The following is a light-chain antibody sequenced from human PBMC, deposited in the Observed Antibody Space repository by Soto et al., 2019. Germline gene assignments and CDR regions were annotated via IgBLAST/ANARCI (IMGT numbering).Light chain of an antibody. CDR2: GAS. V-gene: IGKV3-20*01. Sequence: EIVLTQSPGTLSLSPGERATLSCRASQSVSSSYLAWYQQKPGQAPWLLIYGASSRASGVPDRFSGSGSGTDFTLTISGLEPEDFAVYYCQQYDRSPFTFGQGTRLDIK. J-gene: IGKJ5*01. CDR1: QSVSSSY. CDR3: QQYDRSPFT.